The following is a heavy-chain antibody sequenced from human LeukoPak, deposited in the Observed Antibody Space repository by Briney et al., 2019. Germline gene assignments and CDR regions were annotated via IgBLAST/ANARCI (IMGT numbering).Heavy chain of an antibody. CDR1: GGSISSGGYY. D-gene: IGHD3-16*01. V-gene: IGHV4-31*03. Sequence: PSETLSLTCTVSGGSISSGGYYWSWIRQHPGTGLEWIGYIYYSGSTYYNPSLKSRVTISVDTSKNQFSLKLSSVTAADTAVYYCARGWASKYGMDVWGQGTTVTVSS. CDR3: ARGWASKYGMDV. J-gene: IGHJ6*02. CDR2: IYYSGST.